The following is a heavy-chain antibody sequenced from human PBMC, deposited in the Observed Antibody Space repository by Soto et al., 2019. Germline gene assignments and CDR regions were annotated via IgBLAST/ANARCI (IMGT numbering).Heavy chain of an antibody. D-gene: IGHD5-12*01. CDR1: GFTVSSNY. J-gene: IGHJ6*02. CDR3: ARQMATTHLYYYYGMDV. Sequence: GGSLRLSCAASGFTVSSNYMSWVRQAPGKGLEWVSVIYSGGSTYYADSVKGRFTISRDNSKNTLYLQMNSLRAEDTAVYYCARQMATTHLYYYYGMDVWGQGTTVTVSS. CDR2: IYSGGST. V-gene: IGHV3-53*01.